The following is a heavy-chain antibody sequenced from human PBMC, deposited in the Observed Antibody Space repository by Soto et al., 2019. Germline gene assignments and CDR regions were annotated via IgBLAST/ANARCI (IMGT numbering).Heavy chain of an antibody. CDR1: GYTFTRYY. CDR2: INPSGGST. V-gene: IGHV1-46*03. D-gene: IGHD3-9*01. Sequence: GASVKVSCKASGYTFTRYYMHWVRQAPGQGLEWMGIINPSGGSTSYAQKFQGRVTMTRDTSTSTVYMELSSLRSEDTAVYYCARGYYDILTGYYWVFDYWGQGTLVTVSS. J-gene: IGHJ4*02. CDR3: ARGYYDILTGYYWVFDY.